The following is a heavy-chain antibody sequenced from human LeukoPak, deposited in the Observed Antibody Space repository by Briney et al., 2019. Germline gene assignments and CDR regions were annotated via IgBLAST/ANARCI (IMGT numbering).Heavy chain of an antibody. D-gene: IGHD3-10*01. CDR3: ARGPYGSGSYYETYYYYYYMDV. Sequence: GASVKVSCKASGYMFNTYGISWVRQAPGQGLEWMGGIIPIFGTANYAQKFQGRVTITADESTSTAYMELSSLRSEDTAVYYCARGPYGSGSYYETYYYYYYMDVWGKGTTVTISS. CDR1: GYMFNTYG. V-gene: IGHV1-69*13. J-gene: IGHJ6*03. CDR2: IIPIFGTA.